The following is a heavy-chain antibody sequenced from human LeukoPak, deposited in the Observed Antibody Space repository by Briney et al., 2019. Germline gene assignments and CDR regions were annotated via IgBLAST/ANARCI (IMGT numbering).Heavy chain of an antibody. CDR1: GFTFSSYS. CDR3: AGSILTGYPNFDY. D-gene: IGHD3-9*01. CDR2: ISSSSSSI. J-gene: IGHJ4*02. Sequence: GGSLRLSCAASGFTFSSYSMNWVRQAPGKGLEWVSYISSSSSSIYYADSVKGRFTISRDNAKNSLYLQMNSLRAEDTAVYYCAGSILTGYPNFDYWGQGTLVTVSS. V-gene: IGHV3-48*04.